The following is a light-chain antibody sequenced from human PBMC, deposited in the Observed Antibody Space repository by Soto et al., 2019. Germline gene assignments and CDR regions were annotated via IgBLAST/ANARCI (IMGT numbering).Light chain of an antibody. CDR3: QQYNNYSGT. V-gene: IGKV1-5*03. CDR1: QSISNW. Sequence: DIQMTQSPSTLSASVGDRVTITCRASQSISNWLAWYQQRPGKAPKLLIYKASTLESGVQSRFSGSGSGTEFTLTISSLQPDDFATYYCQQYNNYSGTFGQGTKVEIK. J-gene: IGKJ1*01. CDR2: KAS.